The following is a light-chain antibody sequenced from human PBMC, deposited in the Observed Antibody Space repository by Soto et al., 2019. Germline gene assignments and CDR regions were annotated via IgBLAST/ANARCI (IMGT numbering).Light chain of an antibody. V-gene: IGKV3-20*01. CDR1: QSVSTH. CDR3: QHYGGSPLYT. J-gene: IGKJ2*01. Sequence: EVVMTQSPVNLSVSPGERATLSCRASQSVSTHLAWYQQKPGQAPKLLIYAASTRVTGIPDRFSGSGSGTDFTLTISRLEPEDFAVYYCQHYGGSPLYTFGQGTKLEIK. CDR2: AAS.